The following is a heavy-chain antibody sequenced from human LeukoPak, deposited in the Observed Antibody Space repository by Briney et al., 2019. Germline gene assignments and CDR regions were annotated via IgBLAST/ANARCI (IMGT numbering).Heavy chain of an antibody. D-gene: IGHD1-26*01. CDR1: KFTFNNYA. CDR3: ARDPYSGTYGNTYYYYMDV. Sequence: GGSLRLSCLASKFTFNNYAMTWVRQAPGKGLEWISSITTSSTYTFYADSVKGRFTISRDNARNSLYLQMNSLRVEDTAVYYCARDPYSGTYGNTYYYYMDVWGKGTTVTISS. CDR2: ITTSSTYT. J-gene: IGHJ6*03. V-gene: IGHV3-21*01.